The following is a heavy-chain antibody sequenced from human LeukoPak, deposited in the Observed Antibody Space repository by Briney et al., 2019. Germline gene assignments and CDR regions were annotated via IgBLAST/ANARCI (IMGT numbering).Heavy chain of an antibody. Sequence: GGSPRLSCAASGFTVSSNYMSWVRQAPGKGLEWVSVIYSGGSTYYADSVKGRFTISRDNSKNTLYLQMNSLRAEDAAVYYCARELAGSFDYWGQGTLVTVSS. D-gene: IGHD3-3*02. CDR2: IYSGGST. CDR3: ARELAGSFDY. CDR1: GFTVSSNY. J-gene: IGHJ4*02. V-gene: IGHV3-53*01.